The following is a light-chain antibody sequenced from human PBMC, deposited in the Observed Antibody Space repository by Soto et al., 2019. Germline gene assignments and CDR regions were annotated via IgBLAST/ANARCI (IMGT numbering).Light chain of an antibody. Sequence: QSALTQPASVSGSLGQWITISCTGTSSDVGGYNYVSWYQHHPGKAPKLIIYQVYSRPSGVSNRFSGSKFGNTASLTISGLQAEDEAVYYCSSYTRTTSFVVFGGGTKLTVL. CDR1: SSDVGGYNY. CDR2: QVY. CDR3: SSYTRTTSFVV. J-gene: IGLJ3*02. V-gene: IGLV2-14*01.